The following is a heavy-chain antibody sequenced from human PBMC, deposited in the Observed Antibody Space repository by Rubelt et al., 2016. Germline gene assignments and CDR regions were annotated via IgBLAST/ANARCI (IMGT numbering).Heavy chain of an antibody. J-gene: IGHJ5*02. D-gene: IGHD3-10*01. CDR1: GGSISSGTDY. CDR2: IYYTGST. V-gene: IGHV4-39*07. CDR3: TKEPGGSGFDP. Sequence: QLQLQESGPGLVKPSETLSLTCTVSGGSISSGTDYWGWIRQPPGKGLEWIGSIYYTGSTYYNSSLKSRVTLSLDMSKKYFSLKLTAGTAADTAVYYCTKEPGGSGFDPWGQGTLVTVSS.